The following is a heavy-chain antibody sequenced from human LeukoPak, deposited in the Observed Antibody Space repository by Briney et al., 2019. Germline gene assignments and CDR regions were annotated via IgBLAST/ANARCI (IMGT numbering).Heavy chain of an antibody. J-gene: IGHJ3*02. CDR1: GYTLTELS. D-gene: IGHD2-2*01. CDR3: ATDRSQDAIVVVPAAKGAFDI. Sequence: GASVKYSCKVSGYTLTELSMHWVRQAPGKGLEWMGGFDPAYGETIYAQKFQGRVTMTEDTSTDTAYMELSSLRSEDTAVYYCATDRSQDAIVVVPAAKGAFDIWGQGTMVTVSS. CDR2: FDPAYGET. V-gene: IGHV1-24*01.